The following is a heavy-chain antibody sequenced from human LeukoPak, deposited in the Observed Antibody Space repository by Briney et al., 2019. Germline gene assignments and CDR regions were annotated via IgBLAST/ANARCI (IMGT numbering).Heavy chain of an antibody. Sequence: GESLKISCKGSGYSFTSYWIGWVRQMPGKGLEWMGIIYPGDSDTRYSPSFQGQVTISADKSISTAYLQWSSLKASDTAMYYCARASPYYDILTGYPPYFQHWGQGTLVTVSS. J-gene: IGHJ1*01. CDR1: GYSFTSYW. D-gene: IGHD3-9*01. V-gene: IGHV5-51*01. CDR3: ARASPYYDILTGYPPYFQH. CDR2: IYPGDSDT.